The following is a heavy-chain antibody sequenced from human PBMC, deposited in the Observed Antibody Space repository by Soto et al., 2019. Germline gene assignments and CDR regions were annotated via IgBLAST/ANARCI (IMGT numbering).Heavy chain of an antibody. J-gene: IGHJ4*02. CDR1: GGSISSGDYY. D-gene: IGHD3-10*01. Sequence: SETLSLTCTVSGGSISSGDYYWSRIRQPPGKGLEWIGYIYYSGSTYYNPSLKSRVTISVDTSKNQFSLKLTSVTAADTAVYYCARKKITALLDYWGQGPLVTVSS. V-gene: IGHV4-30-4*01. CDR2: IYYSGST. CDR3: ARKKITALLDY.